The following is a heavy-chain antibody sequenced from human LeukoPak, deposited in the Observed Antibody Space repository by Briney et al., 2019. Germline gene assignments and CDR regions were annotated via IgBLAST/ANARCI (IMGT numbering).Heavy chain of an antibody. V-gene: IGHV3-23*01. CDR3: AASLPNIVVVPATKGPFGY. Sequence: GGSLRLSCAASGFTFSSYTMSWVRQAPGKGLEWVSGVSGSGGSTHYADSVKGRFTISRDNSKNTLYLQMNSLRAEDTAVYYCAASLPNIVVVPATKGPFGYWGQGTLVTISS. D-gene: IGHD2-2*01. CDR1: GFTFSSYT. CDR2: VSGSGGST. J-gene: IGHJ4*02.